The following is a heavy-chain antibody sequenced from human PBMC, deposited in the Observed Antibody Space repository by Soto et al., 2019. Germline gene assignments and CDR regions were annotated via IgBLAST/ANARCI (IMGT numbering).Heavy chain of an antibody. D-gene: IGHD1-20*01. Sequence: EVQLAVSGGGFVKPGGSLRLSCAVSGFSFSDAWLNWVRQAPGKGLEWVGRIKTKSDSAATDYAAPVKGRFIISRDDSKITLFLQLNSLQAEDTAVYYCPTDLQNRRYTWTFYWGQGTLVTVSS. J-gene: IGHJ4*02. CDR3: PTDLQNRRYTWTFY. CDR2: IKTKSDSAAT. CDR1: GFSFSDAW. V-gene: IGHV3-15*07.